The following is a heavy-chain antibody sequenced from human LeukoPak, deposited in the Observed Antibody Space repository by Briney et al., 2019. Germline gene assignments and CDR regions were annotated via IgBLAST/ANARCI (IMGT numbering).Heavy chain of an antibody. CDR2: TVGSGPDT. Sequence: GGSLRLSCAASGFTFTNYAMSWVRQTPGKGLEWVSATVGSGPDTYHADSVKGRFTVSRDNPKNTLYLQMKSLRAEDTATYYCAKITAAYCNGDTCSFDSWGQGTLVTVSS. V-gene: IGHV3-23*01. J-gene: IGHJ4*02. CDR3: AKITAAYCNGDTCSFDS. CDR1: GFTFTNYA. D-gene: IGHD2/OR15-2a*01.